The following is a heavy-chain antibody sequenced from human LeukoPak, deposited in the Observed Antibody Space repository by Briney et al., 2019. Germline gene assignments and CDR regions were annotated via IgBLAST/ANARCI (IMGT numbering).Heavy chain of an antibody. CDR1: GGTFSSYA. J-gene: IGHJ4*02. V-gene: IGHV1-69*13. CDR2: IIPIFGTA. D-gene: IGHD4-11*01. Sequence: ASVKVSCKASGGTFSSYAISWVRQAPGQGLEWMGGIIPIFGTANYAQKFQGRVTITADESTSTAYMELSSLRSEDTAVYYCARARDGVTTFDYWGQGTLVTVSS. CDR3: ARARDGVTTFDY.